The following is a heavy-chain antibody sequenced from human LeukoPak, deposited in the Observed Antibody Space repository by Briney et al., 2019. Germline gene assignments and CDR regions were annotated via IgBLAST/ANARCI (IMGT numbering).Heavy chain of an antibody. Sequence: SETLSLTCTVSGGSISSGSYYWSWIRQPPGKGLEWIGEINHSGSTNYNPSLKSRVTISVDTSKNQFSLKLSSVTAADTAVYYCARVGYYDSIDYWGQGTLVTVSS. CDR1: GGSISSGSYY. D-gene: IGHD3-22*01. CDR2: INHSGST. J-gene: IGHJ4*02. V-gene: IGHV4-39*07. CDR3: ARVGYYDSIDY.